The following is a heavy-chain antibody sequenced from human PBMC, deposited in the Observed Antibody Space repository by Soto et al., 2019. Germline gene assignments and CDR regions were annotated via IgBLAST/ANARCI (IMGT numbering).Heavy chain of an antibody. CDR1: GGSISSGGYY. V-gene: IGHV4-31*03. J-gene: IGHJ4*01. CDR3: AIRLVDTAMVGIGRFDY. Sequence: SETLSLTCTVSGGSISSGGYYWSWIRKHPGKGLEWIGYIYYSGSTYYNPSLRSRVTISVDTSKNQFSLTLSSVTAADPAVYYCAIRLVDTAMVGIGRFDYWGQGTLVTVSS. CDR2: IYYSGST. D-gene: IGHD5-18*01.